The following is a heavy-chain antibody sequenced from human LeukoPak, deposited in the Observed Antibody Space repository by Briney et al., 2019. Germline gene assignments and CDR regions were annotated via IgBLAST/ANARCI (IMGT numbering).Heavy chain of an antibody. V-gene: IGHV3-21*01. J-gene: IGHJ3*02. Sequence: GGSLRLSCADSGFTFSSYTMNWVRQAPGKGLEWVSFISSSSSYIYYADSMKGRFTISRDNAKNSLYLQMNSLRAEDTAVYYCARDGRGYSDAFDIWGQGTTVTVSS. D-gene: IGHD5-12*01. CDR1: GFTFSSYT. CDR2: ISSSSSYI. CDR3: ARDGRGYSDAFDI.